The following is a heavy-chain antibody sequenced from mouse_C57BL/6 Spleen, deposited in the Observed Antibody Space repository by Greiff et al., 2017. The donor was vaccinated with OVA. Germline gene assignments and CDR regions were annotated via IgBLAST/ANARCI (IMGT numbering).Heavy chain of an antibody. J-gene: IGHJ4*01. CDR1: GYAFSSSW. D-gene: IGHD1-1*02. Sequence: QVQLKESGPELVKPGASVKISCTASGYAFSSSWMNWVKQRPGKGLEWIGRIYPGDGDTNYNGKFKGKATLTADKSSSTAYMQLSSLTSEDSAVYFCARDYAAYAMDYWGQGTSVTVSS. CDR3: ARDYAAYAMDY. CDR2: IYPGDGDT. V-gene: IGHV1-82*01.